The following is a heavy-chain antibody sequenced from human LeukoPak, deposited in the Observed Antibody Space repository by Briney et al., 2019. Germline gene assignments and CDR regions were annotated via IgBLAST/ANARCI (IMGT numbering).Heavy chain of an antibody. CDR3: ARDAAEDYGDEPWFDP. D-gene: IGHD4-17*01. J-gene: IGHJ5*02. Sequence: ASVKVSCKASGYTFTSYGISWVRQALGQGLEWMGWISAYNGNTNYAQKLQGRVTMTTDTSTSTAYMELRSLRSDDTAVYYCARDAAEDYGDEPWFDPWGQGTLVTVSS. V-gene: IGHV1-18*01. CDR2: ISAYNGNT. CDR1: GYTFTSYG.